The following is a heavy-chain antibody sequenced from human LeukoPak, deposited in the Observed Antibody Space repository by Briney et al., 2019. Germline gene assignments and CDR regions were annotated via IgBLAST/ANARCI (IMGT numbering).Heavy chain of an antibody. CDR2: IYYSGST. CDR1: GGSISSNT. V-gene: IGHV4-59*01. Sequence: SETLSLTCTVSGGSISSNTWNWIRQPLWKGRDWIGYIYYSGSTNYNPSLKSRVTISVDTSKNQFSLKLTSVTAADTAVYYCAREDNYYFDYWGQGTLVTVSS. J-gene: IGHJ4*02. D-gene: IGHD1-20*01. CDR3: AREDNYYFDY.